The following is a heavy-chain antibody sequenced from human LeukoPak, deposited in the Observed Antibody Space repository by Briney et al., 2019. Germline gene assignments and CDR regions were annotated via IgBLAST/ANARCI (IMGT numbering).Heavy chain of an antibody. CDR1: GFTFSSYA. Sequence: GRSLRLSCAASGFTFSSYAMSWVRQAPGKGLEWVLALSGSGGSTYYADSVKGRFTISRDNSKNTLYLQMNSLRAEDTAVYYCAKEAEAISSSSSWYPYFDYWGQGTLVTVSS. CDR3: AKEAEAISSSSSWYPYFDY. CDR2: LSGSGGST. D-gene: IGHD6-13*01. V-gene: IGHV3-23*01. J-gene: IGHJ4*02.